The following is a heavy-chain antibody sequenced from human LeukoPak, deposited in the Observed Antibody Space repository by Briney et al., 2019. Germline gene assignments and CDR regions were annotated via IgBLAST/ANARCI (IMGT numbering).Heavy chain of an antibody. J-gene: IGHJ6*04. CDR3: AELGITMIGGV. Sequence: GGSLRLSCAASGFTLSNYWLHWVHQAPGKGLVWVSRVNNDGSSTVYADSVKGRFTISRDNAKNSLYLQMNSLRAEDTAVYYCAELGITMIGGVWGKGTTVTISS. CDR1: GFTLSNYW. V-gene: IGHV3-74*01. CDR2: VNNDGSST. D-gene: IGHD3-10*02.